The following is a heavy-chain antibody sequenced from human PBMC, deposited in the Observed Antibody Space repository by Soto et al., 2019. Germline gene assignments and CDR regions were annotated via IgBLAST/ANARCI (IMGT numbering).Heavy chain of an antibody. CDR1: GGTFSSYA. Sequence: GASVKVSCKASGGTFSSYAISWVRQAPGQGLEWMGGIIPIFGTANYAQKFQGRVTITADKSTSTAYMELSSLRSEDTAVYYCARAQGGYYIGVGYYYGMDVWGQGTTVTVSS. CDR2: IIPIFGTA. CDR3: ARAQGGYYIGVGYYYGMDV. D-gene: IGHD3-3*01. J-gene: IGHJ6*02. V-gene: IGHV1-69*06.